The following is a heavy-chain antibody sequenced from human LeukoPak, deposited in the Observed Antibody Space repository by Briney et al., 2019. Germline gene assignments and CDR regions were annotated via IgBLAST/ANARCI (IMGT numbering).Heavy chain of an antibody. Sequence: ASVKVSCKASGYTFTIYAMHWVREAPGQRLEWMGWINAGNGNTKYSQKFQGRVTITRDTSASTAYMELSSLRSEDTAVYYCARPLKVRGAESAFDIWGQGTMVTVSS. D-gene: IGHD3-10*01. CDR1: GYTFTIYA. V-gene: IGHV1-3*01. CDR3: ARPLKVRGAESAFDI. J-gene: IGHJ3*02. CDR2: INAGNGNT.